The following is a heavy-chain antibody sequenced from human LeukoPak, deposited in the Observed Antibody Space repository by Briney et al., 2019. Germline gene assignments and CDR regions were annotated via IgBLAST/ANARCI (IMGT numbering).Heavy chain of an antibody. D-gene: IGHD5-18*01. J-gene: IGHJ4*02. CDR2: INHSGST. Sequence: KSSETLSLTCAVYGGSFSGYYWSWIRQPPGKGLEWIGEINHSGSTNYNPSLKSRVTISVDTSKNQFSLKLSSVTAADTAVYYCASIGRGYSWGQGTLVTVSS. CDR1: GGSFSGYY. V-gene: IGHV4-34*01. CDR3: ASIGRGYS.